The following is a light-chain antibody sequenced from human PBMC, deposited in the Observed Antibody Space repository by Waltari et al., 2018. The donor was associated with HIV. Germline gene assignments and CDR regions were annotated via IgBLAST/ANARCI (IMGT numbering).Light chain of an antibody. CDR1: QSISSY. CDR3: QQSYSTPIT. CDR2: AAS. Sequence: DIQMTQSLSSLPASVGDRVPITCRGSQSISSYLNWYEQKPGKAPELLSYAASSLHSGVPSRFSGSVYGTEFTLIISRRQPEDFATYYCQQSYSTPITFGQRTRLEI. J-gene: IGKJ5*01. V-gene: IGKV1-39*01.